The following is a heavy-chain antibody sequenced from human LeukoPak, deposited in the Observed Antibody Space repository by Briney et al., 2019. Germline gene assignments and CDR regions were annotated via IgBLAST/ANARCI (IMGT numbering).Heavy chain of an antibody. CDR2: IKEDGSEK. CDR3: ARSNYYDSSGYFTSESNWFDP. CDR1: GFTFSSYW. J-gene: IGHJ5*02. V-gene: IGHV3-7*01. Sequence: GGSLRLSCAASGFTFSSYWMSWVRQAPGEGLEWVANIKEDGSEKYYVDSVKGRFTISRDNAKNSLYLQMNSLRAEDTAVYYCARSNYYDSSGYFTSESNWFDPWGQGTLVTVSS. D-gene: IGHD3-22*01.